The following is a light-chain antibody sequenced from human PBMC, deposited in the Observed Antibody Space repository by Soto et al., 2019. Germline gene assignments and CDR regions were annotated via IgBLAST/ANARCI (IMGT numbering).Light chain of an antibody. J-gene: IGLJ1*01. CDR3: NSHRKNSPLPYV. CDR2: EVS. V-gene: IGLV2-14*01. CDR1: SNDVGGYNF. Sequence: QSALTQPASVSGSPGQSITISCTGTSNDVGGYNFVSWYQQHPGKAPKVMISEVSNRPSGVSIRFSGSKSGNTASLTISGRQASDEADYYFNSHRKNSPLPYVFGTGTKLTVL.